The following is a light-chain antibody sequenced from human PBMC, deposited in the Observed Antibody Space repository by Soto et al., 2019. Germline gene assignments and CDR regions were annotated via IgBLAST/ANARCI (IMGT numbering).Light chain of an antibody. CDR3: QYYDSSLSGSAVV. V-gene: IGLV1-40*01. CDR2: GNS. Sequence: QSALTQPPSVSGAPGQRVTISCTGSSSNIGAGYDVHWYQQLPGTAPKLLIYGNSNRPSGVPDRFSGSKSGTSASLAITGLQAEDEADYYCQYYDSSLSGSAVVFGGGTQLTVL. CDR1: SSNIGAGYD. J-gene: IGLJ2*01.